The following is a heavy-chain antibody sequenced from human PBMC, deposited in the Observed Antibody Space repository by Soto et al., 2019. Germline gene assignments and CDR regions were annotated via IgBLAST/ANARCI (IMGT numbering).Heavy chain of an antibody. CDR1: GYSFPSYY. D-gene: IGHD3-10*01. J-gene: IGHJ4*02. CDR3: ARGEGGYHGSGRYSY. Sequence: QVQLVQSGAEVKKPGASVKVSCKSSGYSFPSYYIHWVRQAPGQGLEWMGIINPSSGSTYFAQKCQDRLTMSKDTSTSTVYMELSSLRYEDTAVYYCARGEGGYHGSGRYSYWGQGTLVTVSS. V-gene: IGHV1-46*01. CDR2: INPSSGST.